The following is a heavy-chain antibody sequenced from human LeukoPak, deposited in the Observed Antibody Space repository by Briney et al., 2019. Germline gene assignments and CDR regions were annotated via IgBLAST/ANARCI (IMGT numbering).Heavy chain of an antibody. CDR3: ARGAFFYPRQQDPNWLDP. CDR2: IYYSGST. J-gene: IGHJ5*02. CDR1: GGSISSHY. Sequence: SETLSLTCTVSGGSISSHYWSWIRQPPGKGLEWIGYIYYSGSTNYNPSLKSRVTISVDASKNQFSLKLSSVTAADTAVYYCARGAFFYPRQQDPNWLDPWGQGTLVTVSS. D-gene: IGHD6-13*01. V-gene: IGHV4-59*11.